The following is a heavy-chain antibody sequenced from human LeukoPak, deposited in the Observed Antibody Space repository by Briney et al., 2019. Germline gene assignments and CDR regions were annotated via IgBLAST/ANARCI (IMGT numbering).Heavy chain of an antibody. CDR2: IYTGGTT. V-gene: IGHV3-53*01. Sequence: GGSLRLSCAASGFSVSGTHMSWVREAPGKGVEWVSAIYTGGTTYHADSVKGRFTIPRDSSKNTLFLQLNSLRAEDTAVYYCARDQATLGGGLDSWGQGTLVTVSS. D-gene: IGHD3-16*01. CDR3: ARDQATLGGGLDS. J-gene: IGHJ4*02. CDR1: GFSVSGTH.